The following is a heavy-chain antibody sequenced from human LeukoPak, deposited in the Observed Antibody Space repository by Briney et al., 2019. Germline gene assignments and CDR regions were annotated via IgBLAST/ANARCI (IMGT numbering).Heavy chain of an antibody. Sequence: GGSLRLSCAASGFTFNNYAMSWVRQAPGKGLEWISGVDANGRGTYYVDSVKGRFTISRDNSKNTLYLQVNSLAAEDTAVYYCAKKISWGHNDAFDIRGQGTMVTVSS. D-gene: IGHD6-13*01. CDR2: VDANGRGT. CDR1: GFTFNNYA. V-gene: IGHV3-23*01. J-gene: IGHJ3*02. CDR3: AKKISWGHNDAFDI.